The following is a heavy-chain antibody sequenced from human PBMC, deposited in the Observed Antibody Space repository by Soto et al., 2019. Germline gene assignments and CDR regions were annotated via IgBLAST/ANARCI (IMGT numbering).Heavy chain of an antibody. V-gene: IGHV4-59*01. CDR2: IYYSGST. CDR1: GGSISSYY. J-gene: IGHJ4*02. CDR3: ARYYGAILFDY. D-gene: IGHD4-17*01. Sequence: SETLSLTCTVSGGSISSYYWSWIRQPPGKGLEWIGYIYYSGSTNYNPSLKSRVTISVDTSKNQFSLKLSSVTAADTAVYYCARYYGAILFDYWGQGTLVTVSS.